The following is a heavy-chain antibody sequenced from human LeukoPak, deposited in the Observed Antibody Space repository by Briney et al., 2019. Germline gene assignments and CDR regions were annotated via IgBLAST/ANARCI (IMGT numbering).Heavy chain of an antibody. CDR2: IYYSGST. V-gene: IGHV4-39*07. CDR3: ARGGGSSWYRVYAFDI. J-gene: IGHJ3*02. D-gene: IGHD6-13*01. CDR1: GGSISSSSYY. Sequence: SETLSLTCTVSGGSISSSSYYWGWIRQPPGKGLEWIGSIYYSGSTYYNPSLKSRVTISVDTSKNQFSLKLSSVTAADTAVYYCARGGGSSWYRVYAFDIWGQGTMVTVSS.